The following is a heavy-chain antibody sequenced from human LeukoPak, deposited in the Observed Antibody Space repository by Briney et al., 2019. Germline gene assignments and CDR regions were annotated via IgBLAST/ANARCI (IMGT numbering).Heavy chain of an antibody. CDR3: ARDLIIGWLITMVRGVTTYGMDV. D-gene: IGHD3-10*01. CDR2: ISYDGSNK. J-gene: IGHJ6*02. CDR1: GFTFSSYG. V-gene: IGHV3-30*03. Sequence: PGGSLRLSCAASGFTFSSYGMHWVRQAPGKGLEWVAVISYDGSNKYYADSVKGRFTISRDNAKNSLYLQMNSLRAEDTAVYYCARDLIIGWLITMVRGVTTYGMDVWGQGTTVTVSS.